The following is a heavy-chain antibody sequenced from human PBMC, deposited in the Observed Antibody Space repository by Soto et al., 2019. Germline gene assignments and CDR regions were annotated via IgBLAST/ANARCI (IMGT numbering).Heavy chain of an antibody. J-gene: IGHJ5*02. CDR3: ARDITIFGVAGGGGFDP. CDR2: IYHSGST. V-gene: IGHV4-4*02. Sequence: QVQLQESGPGLVKPSGTLSLTCAVSSGSISSSNWWSWVRQPPGKGLEWIGEIYHSGSTNYNPARKSRATISVAKSKNQFSLKLSSVTAADTAVYYCARDITIFGVAGGGGFDPWGQGTLVTVSS. CDR1: SGSISSSNW. D-gene: IGHD3-3*01.